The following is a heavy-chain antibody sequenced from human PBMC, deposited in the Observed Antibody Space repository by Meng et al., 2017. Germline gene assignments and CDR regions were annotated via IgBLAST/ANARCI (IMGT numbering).Heavy chain of an antibody. D-gene: IGHD2-21*02. Sequence: QGQLQQWGAGLLKPSDALSLTCAVYGGSFSGYHWSWIRQPPGKGLEWIGEINHSGSTNYNPSLKSRVTISVDTSKNQFSLKLSSVTAADTAVYYCARVGKVVTAPLTYWGQGTLVTVSS. V-gene: IGHV4-34*01. CDR3: ARVGKVVTAPLTY. CDR1: GGSFSGYH. CDR2: INHSGST. J-gene: IGHJ4*02.